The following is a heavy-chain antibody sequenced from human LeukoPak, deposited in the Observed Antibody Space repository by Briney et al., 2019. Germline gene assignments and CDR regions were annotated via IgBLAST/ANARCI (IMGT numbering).Heavy chain of an antibody. J-gene: IGHJ5*02. CDR1: GYTFTAYY. CDR3: AREGEDSDDTNWFDP. CDR2: INPNSGGT. V-gene: IGHV1-2*02. D-gene: IGHD3-10*01. Sequence: ASVKVSCKASGYTFTAYYMHWVRQAPGQGLEWMGWINPNSGGTNYAQKFQGRVTMTRDTSISTAYMELSSLRSDDMAVYYCAREGEDSDDTNWFDPWGQGTLVTVSS.